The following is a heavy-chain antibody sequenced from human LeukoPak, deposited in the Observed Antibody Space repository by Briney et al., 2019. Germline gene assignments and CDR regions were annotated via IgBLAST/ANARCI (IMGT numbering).Heavy chain of an antibody. D-gene: IGHD6-6*01. V-gene: IGHV4-34*01. CDR1: GGSFSGYY. J-gene: IGHJ4*02. Sequence: SETLSLTCAVYGGSFSGYYWTWIRQPPGKGLEWIGETTHSGSTNYNPSLKSRVTISLDTSKNQFSLKLSSVTAADTAVYYCARGFYSSSSVGYWGQGTLVTVSS. CDR3: ARGFYSSSSVGY. CDR2: TTHSGST.